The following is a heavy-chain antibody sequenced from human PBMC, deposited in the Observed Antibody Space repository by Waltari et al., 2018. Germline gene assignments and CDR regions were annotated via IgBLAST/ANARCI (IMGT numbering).Heavy chain of an antibody. CDR1: GFTFSSYG. CDR2: IWYDGSNK. CDR3: AKDLAAAGTDNWFDP. D-gene: IGHD6-13*01. V-gene: IGHV3-33*06. J-gene: IGHJ5*02. Sequence: VQLVESGGGVVQPGRSLRLSCAASGFTFSSYGMHWVRQAPGKGLEWVAVIWYDGSNKYYVDSVKGRFTISRDNSKNTLYLQMNSLRAEDTAVYYCAKDLAAAGTDNWFDPWGQGTLVTVSS.